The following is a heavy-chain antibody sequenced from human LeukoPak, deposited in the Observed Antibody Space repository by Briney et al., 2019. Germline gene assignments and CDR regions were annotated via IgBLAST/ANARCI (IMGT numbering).Heavy chain of an antibody. V-gene: IGHV4-39*01. Sequence: SETLSLTCTVSGVSISSSNSYWGWIRQPPGKGLEWIGSIYYSGNTYYNASLKSQVSISIDTSKNQFSLRLTSVTAADTAVYYCARQTGSGLFILPGGQGTLVTVSS. J-gene: IGHJ4*02. CDR2: IYYSGNT. D-gene: IGHD3/OR15-3a*01. CDR3: ARQTGSGLFILP. CDR1: GVSISSSNSY.